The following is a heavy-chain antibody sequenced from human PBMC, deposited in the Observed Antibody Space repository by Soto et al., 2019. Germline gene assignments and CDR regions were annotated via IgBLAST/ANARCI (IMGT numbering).Heavy chain of an antibody. CDR1: GYTFTSYG. CDR3: ARRVTTYYYYYMDV. V-gene: IGHV1-18*01. D-gene: IGHD4-17*01. CDR2: ISAYNGNT. J-gene: IGHJ6*03. Sequence: ASVKVSCKASGYTFTSYGISWVRQAPGQGLEWMGWISAYNGNTNYAQKLQGRVTMTTDTSTSTAYMELRSLRSDDTAVYSCARRVTTYYYYYMDVWGKGTTVTVSS.